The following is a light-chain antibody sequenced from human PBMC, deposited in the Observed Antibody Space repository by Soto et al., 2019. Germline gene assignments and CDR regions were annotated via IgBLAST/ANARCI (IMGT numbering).Light chain of an antibody. CDR1: SSDVGGYNY. CDR2: EVS. V-gene: IGLV2-14*01. CDR3: SSYTSSSTRV. Sequence: QSVLTRPASVSGSPGQSITISCTGTSSDVGGYNYVSWYQQHPGKAPKLMIYEVSNRPSGVSNRFSGSKSGNTASLTISGLQAEDAAYYYLSSYTSSSTRVFGRGTKLTVL. J-gene: IGLJ3*02.